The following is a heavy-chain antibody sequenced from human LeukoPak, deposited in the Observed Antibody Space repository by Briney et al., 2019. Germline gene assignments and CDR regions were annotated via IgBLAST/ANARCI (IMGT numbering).Heavy chain of an antibody. Sequence: ASVKVSCKASGYTFTSYGISWVRQAPGQGLEWMGWINAGNGNTKYSQKFQGRVTITRDTSASTAYMELSSLRSEDTAVYYCARGVVVPAANDYWGQGTLVTVSS. CDR2: INAGNGNT. CDR1: GYTFTSYG. D-gene: IGHD2-2*01. V-gene: IGHV1-3*01. J-gene: IGHJ4*02. CDR3: ARGVVVPAANDY.